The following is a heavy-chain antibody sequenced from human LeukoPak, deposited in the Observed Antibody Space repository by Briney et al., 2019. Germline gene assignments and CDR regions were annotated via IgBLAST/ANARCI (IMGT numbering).Heavy chain of an antibody. CDR3: ARLGQQLVRWYFDL. D-gene: IGHD6-13*01. V-gene: IGHV3-53*01. CDR1: GFTVSATH. CDR2: LYSGGSI. J-gene: IGHJ2*01. Sequence: GGSLRLSCAASGFTVSATHMSWVRQTPGKGLEWVSTLYSGGSIYYADSVKGRFTISRGNSKNTLYLQMNSLRVEDTAVYYCARLGQQLVRWYFDLWGRGTLVTVSS.